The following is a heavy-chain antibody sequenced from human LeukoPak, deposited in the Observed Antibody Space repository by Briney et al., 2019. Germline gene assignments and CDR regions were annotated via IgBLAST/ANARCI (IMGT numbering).Heavy chain of an antibody. J-gene: IGHJ4*02. V-gene: IGHV4-39*01. Sequence: PSETLSLTCAVSGASISGSGYYWGWIRQPPGKGLEWIGNIYFSGSTYYNASLKSQVSISIDTSKNQFSLKLTSVTAADTAVYYCARQTGSGLFILPGGQGTLVTVSS. CDR1: GASISGSGYY. D-gene: IGHD3/OR15-3a*01. CDR3: ARQTGSGLFILP. CDR2: IYFSGST.